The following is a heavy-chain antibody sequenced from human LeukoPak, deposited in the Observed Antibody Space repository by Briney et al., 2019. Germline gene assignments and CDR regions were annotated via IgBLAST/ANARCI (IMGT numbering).Heavy chain of an antibody. Sequence: SETLSLTCTVSGGSISSSSYYWGWIRQPPGKGLEWIGIIYYSGSTYYNPSLKSRLTISVDTSKNQFSLKLSSVTAADTAVYYCARLGVAAGLDYWGQGTLVTVSS. J-gene: IGHJ4*02. CDR2: IYYSGST. D-gene: IGHD2-15*01. CDR3: ARLGVAAGLDY. V-gene: IGHV4-39*01. CDR1: GGSISSSSYY.